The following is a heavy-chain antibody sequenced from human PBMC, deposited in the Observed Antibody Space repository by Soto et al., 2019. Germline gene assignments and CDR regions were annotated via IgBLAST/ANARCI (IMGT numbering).Heavy chain of an antibody. CDR1: GGSSSGYY. CDR3: ARYLRFSEWSN. Sequence: QVQLQQWGAGLLKPSETLSLTCVVYGGSSSGYYWSWIRQPPGKGLEWIGEIHPSGSANYNPSLKSRVTISVDTSKTHFSLHLSSVTAEDTAVYYCARYLRFSEWSNWGQGSLVTVSS. V-gene: IGHV4-34*01. CDR2: IHPSGSA. J-gene: IGHJ4*02. D-gene: IGHD3-3*01.